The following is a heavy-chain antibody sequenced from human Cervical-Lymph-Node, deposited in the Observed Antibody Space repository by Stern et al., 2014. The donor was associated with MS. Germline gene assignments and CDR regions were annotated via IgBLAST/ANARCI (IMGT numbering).Heavy chain of an antibody. CDR1: GFKFSIYW. CDR2: VYPGHSET. J-gene: IGHJ4*02. V-gene: IGHV5-51*01. CDR3: ARQTTAWASDV. D-gene: IGHD1-14*01. Sequence: VQLVQSGAELIRPGESLKISCKGSGFKFSIYWIAWVRQMPGKGLEWMGIVYPGHSETRYSPAVQGQVTMSADKSTSTAYLQWSSLNASDTAMYFCARQTTAWASDVWGQGTLVTVSS.